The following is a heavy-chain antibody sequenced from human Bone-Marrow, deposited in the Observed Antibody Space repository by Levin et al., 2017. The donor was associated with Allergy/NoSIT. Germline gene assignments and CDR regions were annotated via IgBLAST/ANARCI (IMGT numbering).Heavy chain of an antibody. CDR2: INSDASST. CDR1: GFTFNMYW. Sequence: QSGGSLRLSCAASGFTFNMYWMHWVRQVPGKGLVWVSRINSDASSTSYADSVKGRFSISRDNAKNTVYLQMNSLRAEDTAVYYCARVGRYDTNNFYRWLGAFDIWGQGTKVTVSS. D-gene: IGHD3-22*01. J-gene: IGHJ3*02. V-gene: IGHV3-74*01. CDR3: ARVGRYDTNNFYRWLGAFDI.